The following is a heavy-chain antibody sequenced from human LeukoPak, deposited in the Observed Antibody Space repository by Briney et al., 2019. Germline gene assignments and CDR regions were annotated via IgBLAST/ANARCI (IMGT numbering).Heavy chain of an antibody. CDR1: GFTFSGFG. D-gene: IGHD3-10*01. V-gene: IGHV3-33*01. Sequence: GWSLRLSCAASGFTFSGFGMHWVRQAPGKGRDGVAVIRYDGSTKHYGDSVKGRFTISRDNAKNSLYLQMNSLRAEDTAVYYCARDLTLGSGSYLFFDYWGQGTLVTVCS. J-gene: IGHJ4*02. CDR3: ARDLTLGSGSYLFFDY. CDR2: IRYDGSTK.